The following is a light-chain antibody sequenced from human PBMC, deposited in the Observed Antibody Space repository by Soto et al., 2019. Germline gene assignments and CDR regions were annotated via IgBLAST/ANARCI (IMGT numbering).Light chain of an antibody. CDR3: QQRSNWPLT. Sequence: EIVLTQSPATLSLSPGERATLSCRASQSVSSYLAWDQPKPCQAPRLLIYDASNRATGIPARFSGSGSGTDFTLTISSLEPEEFAVYYCQQRSNWPLTFGGVNTWEIK. J-gene: IGKJ4*01. CDR1: QSVSSY. V-gene: IGKV3-11*01. CDR2: DAS.